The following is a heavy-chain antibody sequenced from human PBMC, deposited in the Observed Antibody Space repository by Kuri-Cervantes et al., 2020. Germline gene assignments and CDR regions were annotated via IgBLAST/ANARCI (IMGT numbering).Heavy chain of an antibody. V-gene: IGHV3-13*01. J-gene: IGHJ4*02. CDR2: IGTAGDT. Sequence: GESLKISCAASGFTFSSYDMHWVRQATGKGLEWVSAIGTAGDTYYPGSVKGRFTISRENAKNSLYLQMNSLRAGDTAVYYCARIPVSGSYYAGGYFDYWGQGTLVTVSS. CDR1: GFTFSSYD. D-gene: IGHD1-26*01. CDR3: ARIPVSGSYYAGGYFDY.